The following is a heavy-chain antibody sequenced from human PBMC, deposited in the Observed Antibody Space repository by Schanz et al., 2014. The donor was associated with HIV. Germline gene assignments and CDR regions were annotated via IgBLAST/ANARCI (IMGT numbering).Heavy chain of an antibody. CDR2: IDWKSGTI. D-gene: IGHD3-9*01. V-gene: IGHV3-9*01. CDR3: AKDAARIYYDILTGPFDS. Sequence: EVQLVESGGGLVQPGRSLRLSCAASGFTFHEYAMYWVRQGPGKGLEWVSGIDWKSGTIGYADSVKGRFTISRDNAKNSLYLQMNSLRGEDTALYYCAKDAARIYYDILTGPFDSWGQGTLVTVSP. CDR1: GFTFHEYA. J-gene: IGHJ4*02.